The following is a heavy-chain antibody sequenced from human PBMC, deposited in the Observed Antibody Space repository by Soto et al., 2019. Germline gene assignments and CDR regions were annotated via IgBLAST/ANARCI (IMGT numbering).Heavy chain of an antibody. Sequence: GGSLRLSCAASGFTLRNSWMYWVRQAPGKGLEWVANTNRDGSHKYYVDSVKGRFTISRDNAENSVFLQMNSLRAEDTAIYYCATKGDALNYWGQGTLVTVSS. CDR1: GFTLRNSW. V-gene: IGHV3-7*01. CDR2: TNRDGSHK. CDR3: ATKGDALNY. J-gene: IGHJ4*02. D-gene: IGHD2-21*02.